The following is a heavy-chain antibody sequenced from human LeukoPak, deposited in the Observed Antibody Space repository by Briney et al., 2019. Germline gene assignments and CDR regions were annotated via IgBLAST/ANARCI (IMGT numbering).Heavy chain of an antibody. Sequence: ASVKVSCKASGYTFTSYAMHWVRQAPGQRLEWMGWINAGNGNTKYSQKFQGRVTITRDTSVSTAYMELSSLRSEDTAVYYCARGGRLAYYYDSSGYFSFDYWGQGTLVTVSS. CDR3: ARGGRLAYYYDSSGYFSFDY. CDR2: INAGNGNT. CDR1: GYTFTSYA. V-gene: IGHV1-3*01. J-gene: IGHJ4*02. D-gene: IGHD3-22*01.